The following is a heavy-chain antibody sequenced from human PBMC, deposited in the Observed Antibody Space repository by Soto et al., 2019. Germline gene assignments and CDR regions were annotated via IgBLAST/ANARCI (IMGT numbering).Heavy chain of an antibody. V-gene: IGHV4-34*01. J-gene: IGHJ4*02. Sequence: QVQLQQWGAGLLKPSETLSLTCAVYGGSFSGYYWSWIRQPPGKGLEWIGEINHSGSTNYNPTLKSRVTISVDTSKNQFYLKLSSVTAADTAVYYCARRRARAARAFDYWGQGTLVTVSS. CDR2: INHSGST. D-gene: IGHD6-6*01. CDR3: ARRRARAARAFDY. CDR1: GGSFSGYY.